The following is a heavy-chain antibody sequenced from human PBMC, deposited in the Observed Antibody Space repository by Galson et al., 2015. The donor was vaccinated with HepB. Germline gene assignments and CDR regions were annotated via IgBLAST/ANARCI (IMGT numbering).Heavy chain of an antibody. J-gene: IGHJ5*02. D-gene: IGHD2-15*01. CDR2: INAGNGNT. V-gene: IGHV1-3*01. CDR3: ARDRYCSDGTCSGSFDP. Sequence: SVKVSCKASGYTFTTYAMHWVRQAPGQRLEWMGWINAGNGNTKYSQRFQGRVTVTRDTSASTVYMELSSLRSEDTAVYFCARDRYCSDGTCSGSFDPWGQGTLVTVSS. CDR1: GYTFTTYA.